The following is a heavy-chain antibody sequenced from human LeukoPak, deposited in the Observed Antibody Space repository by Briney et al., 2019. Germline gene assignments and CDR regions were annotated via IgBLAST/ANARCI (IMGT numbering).Heavy chain of an antibody. CDR2: IQYDGSNK. Sequence: GRSLRLSCAASGFTFSSYAMHWVRQAPGKGLEWVTFIQYDGSNKYYADSVKGRFTISRDNSKNTLYLQMNNLRGDDTAVYYCARLRVAATFRYYYMDVWGKGTTVTVSS. D-gene: IGHD2-15*01. J-gene: IGHJ6*03. CDR3: ARLRVAATFRYYYMDV. CDR1: GFTFSSYA. V-gene: IGHV3-30*04.